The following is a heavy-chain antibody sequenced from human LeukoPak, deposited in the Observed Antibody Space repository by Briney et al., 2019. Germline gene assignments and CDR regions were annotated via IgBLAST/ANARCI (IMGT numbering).Heavy chain of an antibody. CDR3: ARDGIQSRGYDISYGMDV. J-gene: IGHJ6*02. V-gene: IGHV4-39*07. CDR2: IYYSGST. D-gene: IGHD3-9*01. CDR1: GGSISSDNYY. Sequence: SETLSLTCTVSGGSISSDNYYWSWIRQPPGKGLEWIGGIYYSGSTYYNPSLKSRVTISVDTSKNQFSLKLSSVTAADTAVYYCARDGIQSRGYDISYGMDVRGQGTTVTVSS.